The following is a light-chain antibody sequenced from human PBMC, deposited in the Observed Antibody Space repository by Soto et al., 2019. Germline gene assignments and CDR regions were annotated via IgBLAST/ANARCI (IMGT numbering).Light chain of an antibody. J-gene: IGKJ1*01. V-gene: IGKV3-11*01. CDR1: QSVSSY. CDR3: HQRLSWPRGS. Sequence: EVVLTQSPASLSLSHGDSATLSCRDSQSVSSYLAWYQQKPAQGPMLLIYDASNRATGASPRFSGRGCGTDVSLTISSLETDEVSVYYCHQRLSWPRGSFGQGTKVEIK. CDR2: DAS.